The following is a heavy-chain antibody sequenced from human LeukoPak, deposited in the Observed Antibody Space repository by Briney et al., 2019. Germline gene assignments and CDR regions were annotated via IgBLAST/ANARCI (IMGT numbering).Heavy chain of an antibody. CDR3: ASSVAVAGNPPDAFDI. J-gene: IGHJ3*02. CDR1: GGSISSSSYY. D-gene: IGHD6-19*01. CDR2: IYYSGST. Sequence: SETLSLTCTVSGGSISSSSYYWGWIRQPPGKGLEWIGSIYYSGSTYYNPSLKSRVTISVDTSKNQFSLKLSSVTAADTAVYYCASSVAVAGNPPDAFDIWGQGTMVTVSS. V-gene: IGHV4-39*01.